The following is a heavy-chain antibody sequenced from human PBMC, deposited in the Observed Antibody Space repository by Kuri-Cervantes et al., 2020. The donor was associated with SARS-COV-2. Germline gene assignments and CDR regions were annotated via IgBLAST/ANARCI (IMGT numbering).Heavy chain of an antibody. CDR3: ARDRADLLTGYSFYYYYYGMDV. D-gene: IGHD3-9*01. Sequence: SLKISWAAAGFTFSSYAMHWVRQAPGKGLEWVAVISYDGSNKYYADSVKGRFTISRDNSKNTLYLQMNSLRAEDTAVYYCARDRADLLTGYSFYYYYYGMDVWGQGTTVTVSS. CDR2: ISYDGSNK. J-gene: IGHJ6*02. V-gene: IGHV3-30-3*01. CDR1: GFTFSSYA.